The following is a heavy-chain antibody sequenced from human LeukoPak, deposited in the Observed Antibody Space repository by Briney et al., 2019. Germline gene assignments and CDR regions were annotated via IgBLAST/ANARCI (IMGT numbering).Heavy chain of an antibody. CDR3: ARDPYDS. Sequence: SETLSLTCTVSGGSISSGSYYWSWIRQPAGKGLEWIGRIYTSGSTNYNPSLKSRVTISVDTSENQFSLKLSSVTAADTAVYYCARDPYDSWGQGTLVTVSS. D-gene: IGHD3-3*01. V-gene: IGHV4-61*02. J-gene: IGHJ4*02. CDR2: IYTSGST. CDR1: GGSISSGSYY.